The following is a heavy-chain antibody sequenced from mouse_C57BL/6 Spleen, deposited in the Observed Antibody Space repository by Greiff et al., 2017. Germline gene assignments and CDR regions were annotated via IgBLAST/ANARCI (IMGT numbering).Heavy chain of an antibody. D-gene: IGHD2-4*01. CDR1: GFTFTDYY. CDR2: IRNKANGYTT. J-gene: IGHJ3*01. V-gene: IGHV7-3*01. CDR3: ARYNSDYDGRAWFAY. Sequence: EVKLVESGGGLVQPGGSLSLSCAASGFTFTDYYMSWVRQPPGKALEWLGFIRNKANGYTTEYSASVKGRFTISRGNYQSILYLQMNDLRAEDSATYYCARYNSDYDGRAWFAYWGQGTLVTVSA.